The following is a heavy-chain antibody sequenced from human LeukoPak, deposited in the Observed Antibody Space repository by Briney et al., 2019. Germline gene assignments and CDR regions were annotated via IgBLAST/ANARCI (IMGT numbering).Heavy chain of an antibody. CDR3: AGRPTGYSSGYIH. V-gene: IGHV3-23*01. CDR2: ISGSGGST. J-gene: IGHJ4*02. CDR1: GFTFSSYA. D-gene: IGHD5-18*01. Sequence: QPGGSLRLSCAASGFTFSSYAMSWVRQAPGKGLEWVSAISGSGGSTYYADSVKGRFTISRDNSENIVYLQMSNLRVEDTAVYYCAGRPTGYSSGYIHWGQGTLVTVSS.